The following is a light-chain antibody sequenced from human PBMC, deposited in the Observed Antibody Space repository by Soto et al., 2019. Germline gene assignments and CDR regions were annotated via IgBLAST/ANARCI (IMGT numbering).Light chain of an antibody. V-gene: IGKV3-20*01. CDR3: QQYGSSPLT. CDR2: GAS. Sequence: EIVLTQSPGTLSLSPGERATLSCRASESVSDNYLAWYQQRSGQAPRLVIYGASSRARAVPDRFSGSVSGADFTLTISRLEPEDFAVYYCQQYGSSPLTFGGGTKVEIK. J-gene: IGKJ4*01. CDR1: ESVSDNY.